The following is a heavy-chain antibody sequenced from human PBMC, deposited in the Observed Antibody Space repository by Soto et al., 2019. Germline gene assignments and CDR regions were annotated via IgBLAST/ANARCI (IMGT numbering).Heavy chain of an antibody. D-gene: IGHD1-26*01. CDR1: GGTFSSYA. Sequence: QVQLVQSGAEVKKPGSSVKVSCKASGGTFSSYAISWVRQAPGQGLEWMGGIIPIFGTANYAQKFQGRVTINADNSTSTAHMELSILRSADTAVYYCARDRNSGSPPDALDIWGQGTMVTVSS. V-gene: IGHV1-69*06. J-gene: IGHJ3*02. CDR2: IIPIFGTA. CDR3: ARDRNSGSPPDALDI.